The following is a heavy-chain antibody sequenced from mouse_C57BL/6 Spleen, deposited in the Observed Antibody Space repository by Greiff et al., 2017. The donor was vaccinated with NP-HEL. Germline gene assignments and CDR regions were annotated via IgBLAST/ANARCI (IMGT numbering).Heavy chain of an antibody. CDR3: ARSYGYYGDY. V-gene: IGHV1-64*01. CDR1: GYTFTSYW. CDR2: IHPNSGST. D-gene: IGHD1-1*01. Sequence: QVQLQQSGAELVKPGASVKLSCKASGYTFTSYWMHWVKQRPGQGLEWIGMIHPNSGSTNYNEKFKSKATLTVDKSSSTAYMQLSSLTSEDSAVYYCARSYGYYGDYWGQGTTLTVSS. J-gene: IGHJ2*01.